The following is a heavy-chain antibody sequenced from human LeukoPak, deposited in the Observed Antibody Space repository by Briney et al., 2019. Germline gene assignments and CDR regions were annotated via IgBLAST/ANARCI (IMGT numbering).Heavy chain of an antibody. V-gene: IGHV1-2*02. CDR2: INPNSGGT. Sequence: ASVKVSCKASGYTFTGYYMHWVRPAPGQGLEWMGWINPNSGGTNYAQKFQGRVTMTRDTSISTAYMELSRLRSDDTAVYYCARVPSSSWYYFDYWGQGTLVTVSS. D-gene: IGHD6-13*01. CDR1: GYTFTGYY. CDR3: ARVPSSSWYYFDY. J-gene: IGHJ4*02.